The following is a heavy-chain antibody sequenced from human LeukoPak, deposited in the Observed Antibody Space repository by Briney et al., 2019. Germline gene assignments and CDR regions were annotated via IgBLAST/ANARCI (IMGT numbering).Heavy chain of an antibody. V-gene: IGHV3-23*01. J-gene: IGHJ2*01. CDR2: ISSSGSGGNT. Sequence: GGSLRLSCAASGVTLSTYAMSWARQAPGRGLEWVSGISSSGSGGNTYYADSVKGRFTISRGSSKNTLFLHMNSLRVEDTAIYYCAKDRTVGASYWYFDLWGRGTLVTVSS. D-gene: IGHD1-26*01. CDR3: AKDRTVGASYWYFDL. CDR1: GVTLSTYA.